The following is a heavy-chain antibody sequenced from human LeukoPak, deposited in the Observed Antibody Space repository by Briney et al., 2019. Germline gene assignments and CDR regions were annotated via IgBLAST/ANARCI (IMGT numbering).Heavy chain of an antibody. V-gene: IGHV3-11*01. Sequence: GGSLRLSCAASGFTFSDYYMGWIRQAPGKGLEWVSYISPSGTVIYNGDSVKGRFTISRDNAKKSLYLQMNSLRAEDTAVYYCARDYNCWGQGTLVTVSS. CDR2: ISPSGTVI. J-gene: IGHJ4*02. D-gene: IGHD3-10*01. CDR1: GFTFSDYY. CDR3: ARDYNC.